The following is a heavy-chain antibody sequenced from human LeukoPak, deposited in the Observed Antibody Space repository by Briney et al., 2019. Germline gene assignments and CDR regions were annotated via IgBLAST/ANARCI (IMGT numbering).Heavy chain of an antibody. D-gene: IGHD1-1*01. V-gene: IGHV3-30*03. CDR2: ISYDGSDK. CDR1: GFTFSSYG. CDR3: ARLGGTTFY. J-gene: IGHJ4*02. Sequence: GGSLRLSCAASGFTFSSYGMHWVRQAPGKGLEWVAVISYDGSDKYYADSVKGRFTISRDNSKNTLYLQMNSLRAEDTAVYYCARLGGTTFYWGQGTLVTVSS.